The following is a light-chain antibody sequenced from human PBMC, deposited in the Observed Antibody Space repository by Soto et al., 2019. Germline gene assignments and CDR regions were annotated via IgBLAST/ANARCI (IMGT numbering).Light chain of an antibody. CDR1: QTVRSN. J-gene: IGKJ1*01. V-gene: IGKV3-15*01. CDR2: GAS. Sequence: ETVMTQSPATLPASPGDRVTLSCRASQTVRSNLAWYQQRPGQAPRLLIYGASTRTTGIPARFSASGSGTEFTLTISSLQSEDFAIYYCQQYNDWPPWTFAQGTRVEIK. CDR3: QQYNDWPPWT.